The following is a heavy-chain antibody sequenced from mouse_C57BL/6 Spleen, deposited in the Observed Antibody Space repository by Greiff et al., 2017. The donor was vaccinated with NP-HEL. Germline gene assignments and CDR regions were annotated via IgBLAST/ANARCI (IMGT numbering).Heavy chain of an antibody. CDR1: GYTFTSYW. Sequence: QVQLQQPGAELVKPGASVKVFCKASGYTFTSYWMHWVKQRPGQGLEWIGRIHPSDSDTNYNQKFKGKATLTVDKSSSTAYMQLSSLTSEDSAVYYCAIWRGYDYDVSFAYWGQGTLVTVSA. CDR2: IHPSDSDT. D-gene: IGHD2-4*01. V-gene: IGHV1-74*01. J-gene: IGHJ3*01. CDR3: AIWRGYDYDVSFAY.